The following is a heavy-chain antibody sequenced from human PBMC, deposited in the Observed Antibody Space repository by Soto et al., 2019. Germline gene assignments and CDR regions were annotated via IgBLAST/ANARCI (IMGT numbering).Heavy chain of an antibody. D-gene: IGHD4-4*01. CDR2: TYYRSKWYN. Sequence: PSQTLSLTCDITGDSVSSNSAAWNCIRQSPSRGLEWLGRTYYRSKWYNDYAVSVKSRITINPDTSKNQFSLQLNSVTPEDTAVYYCARSPVEMTTIPTYYGMDVWGQGTTVTVSS. CDR3: ARSPVEMTTIPTYYGMDV. J-gene: IGHJ6*02. CDR1: GDSVSSNSAA. V-gene: IGHV6-1*01.